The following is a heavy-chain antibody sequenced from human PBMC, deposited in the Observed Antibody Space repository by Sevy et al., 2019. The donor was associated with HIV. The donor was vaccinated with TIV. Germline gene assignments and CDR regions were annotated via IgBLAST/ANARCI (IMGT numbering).Heavy chain of an antibody. V-gene: IGHV3-21*01. J-gene: IGHJ6*03. CDR2: ISSSSSYI. D-gene: IGHD3-10*01. CDR1: GFTFSSYS. CDR3: ARVTMEGFGGYYYYYYMDV. Sequence: GGSLRLSCAASGFTFSSYSMNWVRQAPGKGLEWVSSISSSSSYIYYADSVKGRFTISRDNAKNSLYLQMNSLRAGDTAVYYCARVTMEGFGGYYYYYYMDVWGKGTTVTVSS.